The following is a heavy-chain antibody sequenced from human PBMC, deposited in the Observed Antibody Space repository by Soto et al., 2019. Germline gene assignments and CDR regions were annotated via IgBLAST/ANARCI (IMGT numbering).Heavy chain of an antibody. D-gene: IGHD1-26*01. J-gene: IGHJ4*02. CDR1: GFTFRSYA. CDR2: ISYDGSNK. V-gene: IGHV3-30-3*01. CDR3: ARDGSRIGYYGGSDY. Sequence: QVQLVESGGGVVQPGRSPRLSCAASGFTFRSYAMHWVRQAPGKGLEWVAVISYDGSNKYYADSVKGRFTISRDNSKNTLYLKMNSLRAEDTAVYHCARDGSRIGYYGGSDYWGQGTLVTVSS.